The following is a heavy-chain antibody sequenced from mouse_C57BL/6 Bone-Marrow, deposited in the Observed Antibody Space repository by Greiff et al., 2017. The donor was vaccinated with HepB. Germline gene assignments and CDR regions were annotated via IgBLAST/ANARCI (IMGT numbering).Heavy chain of an antibody. J-gene: IGHJ2*01. CDR2: IRSKSNNYAT. CDR1: GFSFNTYA. CDR3: VRHAGTSHYFDY. Sequence: EVKLVESGGGLVQPKGSLKLSCAASGFSFNTYAMNWVRQAPGKGLEWVARIRSKSNNYATYYADSVKDRFTISRDDSESMLYLQMNNLKTEDTAMYYCVRHAGTSHYFDYWGQGTTLTVSS. V-gene: IGHV10-1*01. D-gene: IGHD4-1*01.